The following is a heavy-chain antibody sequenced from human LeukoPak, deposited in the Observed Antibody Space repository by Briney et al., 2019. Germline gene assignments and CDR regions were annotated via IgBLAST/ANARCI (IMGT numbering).Heavy chain of an antibody. D-gene: IGHD5-18*01. CDR2: IKQDGSEK. J-gene: IGHJ4*02. CDR1: GFTFRDYSDYW. V-gene: IGHV3-7*01. Sequence: GGSLRLSYAASGFTFRDYSDYWMSWVRQAPGKGLEWVANIKQDGSEKYYVDSVKGRFTISRDNAKNSLFLQMNSLRAEDTAVYYCARVGRYSYAHNSWGQGTLVTVSS. CDR3: ARVGRYSYAHNS.